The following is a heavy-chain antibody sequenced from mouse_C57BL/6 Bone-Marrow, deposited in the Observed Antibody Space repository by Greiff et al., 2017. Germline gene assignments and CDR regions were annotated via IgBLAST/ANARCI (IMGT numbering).Heavy chain of an antibody. V-gene: IGHV1-81*01. D-gene: IGHD2-2*01. Sequence: VKLQESGAELARPGASVKLSCKASGYTFTSYGISWVKQRTGQGLEWIGEIYPRSGNTYYNEKFKGKATLTADKSSSTAYMELRSLTSEDSAVYFCARGEWLRRAWFAYWGQGTLVTVSA. CDR3: ARGEWLRRAWFAY. CDR2: IYPRSGNT. J-gene: IGHJ3*01. CDR1: GYTFTSYG.